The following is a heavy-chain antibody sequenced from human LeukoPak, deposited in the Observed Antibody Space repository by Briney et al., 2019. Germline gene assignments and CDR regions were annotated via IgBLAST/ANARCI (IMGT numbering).Heavy chain of an antibody. V-gene: IGHV1-18*01. CDR2: ISAYNGNT. Sequence: ASVKVSCKASGYTFTSYGISWVRPAPGQGLEWMGWISAYNGNTNYAQKLQGRVTMTTDTSTSTAYTELRSLRSDDTAVYYCARDQPYSGSPDYWGQGTLVTVSS. CDR3: ARDQPYSGSPDY. D-gene: IGHD3-10*01. CDR1: GYTFTSYG. J-gene: IGHJ4*02.